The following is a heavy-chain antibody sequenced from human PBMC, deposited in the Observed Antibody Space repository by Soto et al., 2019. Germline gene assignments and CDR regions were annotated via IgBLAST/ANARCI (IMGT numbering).Heavy chain of an antibody. CDR3: ARVYPDYYYYGMDV. J-gene: IGHJ6*02. Sequence: GASVKVSCKASGYTFTSYDINWVRQATGQGLEWMGWMNPNSGNTGYAQKFQGRVTMTRNTSISTAYMELSSLRSEDTAVYYCARVYPDYYYYGMDVWGQGTTFTASS. CDR2: MNPNSGNT. V-gene: IGHV1-8*01. CDR1: GYTFTSYD.